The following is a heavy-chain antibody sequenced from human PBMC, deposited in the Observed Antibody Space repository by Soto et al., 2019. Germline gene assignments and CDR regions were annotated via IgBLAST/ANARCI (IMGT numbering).Heavy chain of an antibody. Sequence: PGGSLRLSCAASGFTFSSYGMHWVRQAPGKGLEWVAVIWYDGSNKYYADSVKGRFTISRDNSKNTLYLQMNSLRAEDTAVYYCARDDYYYDSSGIIGDYYYGMDVWGQGTTVTVSS. V-gene: IGHV3-33*01. CDR3: ARDDYYYDSSGIIGDYYYGMDV. D-gene: IGHD3-22*01. CDR2: IWYDGSNK. CDR1: GFTFSSYG. J-gene: IGHJ6*02.